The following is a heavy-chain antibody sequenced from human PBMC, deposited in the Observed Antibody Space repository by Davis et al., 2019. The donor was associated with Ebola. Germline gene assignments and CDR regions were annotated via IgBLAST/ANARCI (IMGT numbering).Heavy chain of an antibody. CDR3: ARGHDILTGHSRDGMDV. D-gene: IGHD3-9*01. CDR2: IWYDGSNK. Sequence: GESLKISCAASGFTFSSYGMHWVRQAPGKGLEWVAVIWYDGSNKYYADSVKGRFTISRDNSKKTLSLQMNSLRADDTAVYYCARGHDILTGHSRDGMDVWGQGTTVTVSS. V-gene: IGHV3-33*01. J-gene: IGHJ6*02. CDR1: GFTFSSYG.